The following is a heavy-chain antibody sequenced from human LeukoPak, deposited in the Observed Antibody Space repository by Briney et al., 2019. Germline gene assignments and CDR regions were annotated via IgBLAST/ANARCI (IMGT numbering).Heavy chain of an antibody. CDR2: IYHSGST. V-gene: IGHV4-4*02. CDR3: AREKYYASGSIYNRIDY. J-gene: IGHJ4*02. CDR1: GGSISSSNW. Sequence: SGTLSLTCAVSGGSISSSNWWSWVRQPPGKGLEWIGEIYHSGSTNYNPSLKSRVTMSVDTSKNQFSLKLSSVTAADTAVYYCAREKYYASGSIYNRIDYWGQGTLVTVSS. D-gene: IGHD3-10*01.